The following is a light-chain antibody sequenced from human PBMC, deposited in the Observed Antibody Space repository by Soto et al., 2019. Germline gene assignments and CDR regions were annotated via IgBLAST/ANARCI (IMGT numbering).Light chain of an antibody. V-gene: IGKV2D-29*02. J-gene: IGKJ5*01. CDR3: MQSTQLPPT. CDR1: QSLLRITGETF. Sequence: DVVMTQTPLSLSLAPGKPASLSCKSSQSLLRITGETFLFWYLQKPGQSPQLLIYEVSTRVSGVPDRFSGSGSGTDVTLEISRVETDDVGIYYCMQSTQLPPTVGQGTRLEIK. CDR2: EVS.